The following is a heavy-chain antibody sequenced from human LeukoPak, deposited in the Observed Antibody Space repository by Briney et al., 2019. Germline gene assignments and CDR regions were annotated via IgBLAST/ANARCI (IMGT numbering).Heavy chain of an antibody. V-gene: IGHV4-34*01. J-gene: IGHJ4*02. CDR2: INHSGST. Sequence: PSETLSLTRAVSGGSFSGYYWSWIRQPPGKGLEWIGEINHSGSTNYNPSLMSRFTISVDTSKNQFSLKLSAVTAADTAVYYCARGPRLCLAKTFDFWGQGTLVTVSS. CDR3: ARGPRLCLAKTFDF. CDR1: GGSFSGYY. D-gene: IGHD5-12*01.